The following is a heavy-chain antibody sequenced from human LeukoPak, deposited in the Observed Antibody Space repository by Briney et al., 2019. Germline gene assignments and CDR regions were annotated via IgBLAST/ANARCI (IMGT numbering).Heavy chain of an antibody. D-gene: IGHD1-26*01. V-gene: IGHV4-34*01. CDR3: ARGTGSYYSAYYFDY. J-gene: IGHJ4*02. Sequence: PSETLSLTCAVYGGSFSGYYWSWIRQPPGKGLEWIGEINHSGSTNYNPSLKSRVTIPVNTSKNQFSLKLSSVTAADTAVYYCARGTGSYYSAYYFDYWGQGTLVTVSS. CDR2: INHSGST. CDR1: GGSFSGYY.